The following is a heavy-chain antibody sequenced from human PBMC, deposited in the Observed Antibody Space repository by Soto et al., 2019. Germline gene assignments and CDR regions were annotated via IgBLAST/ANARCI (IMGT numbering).Heavy chain of an antibody. V-gene: IGHV3-48*02. CDR3: ARGGSSSDNRMDV. J-gene: IGHJ6*02. Sequence: EVKLVESGGDLVQPGGSLRLSCAASGFTFSTYSMNWVRQAPGKGLEWVSYISSRSYTIYYVDSVKGRFTISRDNAKNSLYLLMNSLGDEDTAVYYCARGGSSSDNRMDVWGQGTTVTVSS. CDR2: ISSRSYTI. D-gene: IGHD6-6*01. CDR1: GFTFSTYS.